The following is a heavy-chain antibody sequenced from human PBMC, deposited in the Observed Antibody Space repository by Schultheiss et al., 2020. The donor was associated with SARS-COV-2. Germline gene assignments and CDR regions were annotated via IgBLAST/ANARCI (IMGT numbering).Heavy chain of an antibody. CDR3: AKESGGQYSSSWYPYYYYYYMDV. CDR2: INPNSGGT. J-gene: IGHJ6*03. D-gene: IGHD6-13*01. Sequence: ASVKVSCKASGYTFTGYYMHWVRQAPGQGLEWMGWINPNSGGTNYAQKFQGRVTMTRDTSISTAYMELSRLRSDDTAVYYCAKESGGQYSSSWYPYYYYYYMDVWGKGTTVTVSS. CDR1: GYTFTGYY. V-gene: IGHV1-2*02.